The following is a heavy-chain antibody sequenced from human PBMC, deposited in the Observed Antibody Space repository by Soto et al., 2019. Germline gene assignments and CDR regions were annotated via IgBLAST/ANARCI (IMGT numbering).Heavy chain of an antibody. J-gene: IGHJ4*02. CDR2: ISSSSSTI. CDR1: GFTLSSYS. Sequence: EVQLVESGGRLVQPGGSLRLSCAASGFTLSSYSMNWARQAPGKGLEWVSYISSSSSTIYYADSVKGRFTISRDNAKNSLDLQMNSLRDEDTAVYYCVRGGALKIDYWGQGTLVTVSS. V-gene: IGHV3-48*02. D-gene: IGHD3-16*01. CDR3: VRGGALKIDY.